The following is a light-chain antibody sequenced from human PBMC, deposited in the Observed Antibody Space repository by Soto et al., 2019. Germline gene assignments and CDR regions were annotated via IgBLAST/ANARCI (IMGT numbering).Light chain of an antibody. CDR2: AAS. V-gene: IGKV1-6*01. Sequence: AIKLTQSPCSLSASVGDRVTITCRASQGIRNDVGWYQQKPGKAPDLLIYAASSLQTGVPSRFSGSGSGTEFTLTISSLQPEDLGTYYCQHYGGYPQTFGQGTRLEIK. CDR3: QHYGGYPQT. CDR1: QGIRND. J-gene: IGKJ5*01.